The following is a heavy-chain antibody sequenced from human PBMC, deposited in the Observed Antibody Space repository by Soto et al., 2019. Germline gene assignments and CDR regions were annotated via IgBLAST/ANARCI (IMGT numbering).Heavy chain of an antibody. Sequence: WGSLRLSCAASGFTVIGYAINFFRQSPLKGLEWVSAISGSGGATYYADSVKGRFTISRDNSKNTLYLQMNSLRAEDTAIYYCAKDKGDELFLGYYDYWGQGALVTVSS. V-gene: IGHV3-23*01. J-gene: IGHJ4*02. CDR1: GFTVIGYA. CDR2: ISGSGGAT. D-gene: IGHD1-7*01. CDR3: AKDKGDELFLGYYDY.